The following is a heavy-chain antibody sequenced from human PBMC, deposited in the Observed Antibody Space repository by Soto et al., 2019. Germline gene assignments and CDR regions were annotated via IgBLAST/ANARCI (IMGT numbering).Heavy chain of an antibody. CDR1: GGSISSSSYY. Sequence: PSETLSLTCTVSGGSISSSSYYWGWIRQPPGKGLEWIGSIYYSGSTYYNPSLKSRVTISVDTSKNQFSLKLSSVTAADTAVYYCARCGSIVGATKRYYYYYYGMDVWGQGTTVTVSS. V-gene: IGHV4-39*01. J-gene: IGHJ6*02. CDR2: IYYSGST. D-gene: IGHD1-26*01. CDR3: ARCGSIVGATKRYYYYYYGMDV.